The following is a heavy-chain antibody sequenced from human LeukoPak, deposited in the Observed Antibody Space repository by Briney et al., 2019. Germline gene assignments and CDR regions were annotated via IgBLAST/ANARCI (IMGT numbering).Heavy chain of an antibody. V-gene: IGHV1-18*01. J-gene: IGHJ4*02. CDR2: ISAYNGNT. CDR1: GYTFTSYG. D-gene: IGHD2-2*01. CDR3: ARDPLGYGSTTSCPFDF. Sequence: GASVKVSCKASGYTFTSYGISWVRQAPGQGLEWMGWISAYNGNTNYAQKLQGRVTMTTDTSTSTAYMELRSLRSDDTAVYYCARDPLGYGSTTSCPFDFWGQGPLVTVSS.